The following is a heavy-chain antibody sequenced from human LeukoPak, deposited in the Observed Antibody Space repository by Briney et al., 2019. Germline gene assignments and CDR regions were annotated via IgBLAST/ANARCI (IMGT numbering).Heavy chain of an antibody. Sequence: SETLSLTCTVSGGSISSYYWSWIRQPPGKGLEWIGSMYYSGGTYYNPSLKSRVTISIDTSRNQFSLKLNSVTAADTAVYYCARLVRYCSTNSCYPFDYWGQGTLVTVSS. CDR3: ARLVRYCSTNSCYPFDY. J-gene: IGHJ4*02. CDR1: GGSISSYY. V-gene: IGHV4-59*05. D-gene: IGHD2-2*01. CDR2: MYYSGGT.